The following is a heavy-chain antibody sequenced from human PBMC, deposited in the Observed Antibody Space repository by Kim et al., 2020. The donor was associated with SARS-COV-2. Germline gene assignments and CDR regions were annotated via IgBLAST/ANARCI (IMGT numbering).Heavy chain of an antibody. D-gene: IGHD3-10*02. J-gene: IGHJ4*02. V-gene: IGHV3-30*02. Sequence: ADSVKGRFTISRDNAKNTLYLQMDSLRTEDTAVYYCAKGAVRLLGFYFDYWGQGTLATVSS. CDR3: AKGAVRLLGFYFDY.